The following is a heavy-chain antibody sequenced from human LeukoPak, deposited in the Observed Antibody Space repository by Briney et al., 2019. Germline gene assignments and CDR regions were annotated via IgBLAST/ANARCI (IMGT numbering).Heavy chain of an antibody. J-gene: IGHJ4*02. V-gene: IGHV4-39*01. CDR2: IYYSGST. Sequence: SETLSLTCTVSGGSISNSNYYWGWIRQPPGKGLAWIGSIYYSGSTYYNPSLKSRVTISVDTSKNQFSLKLSSVTAADTAVYYCARHNIAAAGFDYWGQGTLVTVSS. CDR3: ARHNIAAAGFDY. CDR1: GGSISNSNYY. D-gene: IGHD6-13*01.